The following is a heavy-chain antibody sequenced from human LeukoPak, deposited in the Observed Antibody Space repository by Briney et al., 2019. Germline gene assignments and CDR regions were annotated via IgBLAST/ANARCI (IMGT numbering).Heavy chain of an antibody. CDR3: ARSDYDILTGYFPNLHLFDY. CDR1: GFTFSSYW. CDR2: IKQDGSEK. V-gene: IGHV3-7*01. D-gene: IGHD3-9*01. Sequence: PGGSLRLSCAASGFTFSSYWMSWVRQAPGKGLEWVANIKQDGSEKYYVDSVKGRFTISRDNAKNSLYLQMNSLRAEDTAVYYCARSDYDILTGYFPNLHLFDYWGQGTLVTVSS. J-gene: IGHJ4*02.